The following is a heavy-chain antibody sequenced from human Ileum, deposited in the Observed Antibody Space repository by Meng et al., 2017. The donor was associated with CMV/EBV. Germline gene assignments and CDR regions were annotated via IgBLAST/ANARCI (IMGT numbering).Heavy chain of an antibody. CDR1: GFTFSDYY. V-gene: IGHV3-11*01. D-gene: IGHD6-13*01. CDR2: ISSSGSTI. CDR3: ARSHVRYSSFDY. Sequence: GSLRLSCAASGFTFSDYYMSWIRQAPGKGLEWVSYISSSGSTIYYADSVKGRFTISRDNAKNSLYLQMNSLRAEDTAVYYCARSHVRYSSFDYWGQGTLVTVSS. J-gene: IGHJ4*02.